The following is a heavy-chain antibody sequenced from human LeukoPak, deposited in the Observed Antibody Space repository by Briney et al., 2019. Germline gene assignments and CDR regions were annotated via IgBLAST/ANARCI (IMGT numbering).Heavy chain of an antibody. V-gene: IGHV4-59*12. CDR2: IYYSGST. CDR3: ARGYSSGWTLDY. J-gene: IGHJ4*02. CDR1: GGSISSYY. D-gene: IGHD6-19*01. Sequence: RPSETLSLTCTVSGGSISSYYWSWIRQPPGKGLEWIGYIYYSGSTNYNPSLKSRVTMSVDTSKNQFSLKLSSVTAADTAVYYCARGYSSGWTLDYWGQGTLVTVSS.